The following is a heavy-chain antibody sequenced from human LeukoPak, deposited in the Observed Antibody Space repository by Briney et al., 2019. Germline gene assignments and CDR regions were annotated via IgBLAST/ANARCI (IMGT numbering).Heavy chain of an antibody. CDR3: ARDLLEGDSSGLIDY. D-gene: IGHD3-22*01. V-gene: IGHV1-46*01. CDR2: INPTGGST. J-gene: IGHJ4*02. Sequence: ASVKVSCKASGYTFTSYYMHWVRQAPGQGLEWMGIINPTGGSTRYAQKFQGRVTMTRDMSTRTVYMELSSLRSEDTGVYYCARDLLEGDSSGLIDYWGQGTLVTVSS. CDR1: GYTFTSYY.